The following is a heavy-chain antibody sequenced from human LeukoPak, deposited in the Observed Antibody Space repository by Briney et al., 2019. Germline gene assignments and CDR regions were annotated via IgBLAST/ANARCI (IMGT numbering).Heavy chain of an antibody. CDR1: GFTFSRNG. CDR2: ISYDGSNE. CDR3: AKEFNRGLPDY. D-gene: IGHD2-21*01. Sequence: GGSLRLSCTASGFTFSRNGMHWVRQAPGKGLEWVAVISYDGSNEYYADSVKGRFTISRDNSKNTLYLQMSSLRAEDTAVYYCAKEFNRGLPDYWGQGTLVTVPS. V-gene: IGHV3-30*18. J-gene: IGHJ4*02.